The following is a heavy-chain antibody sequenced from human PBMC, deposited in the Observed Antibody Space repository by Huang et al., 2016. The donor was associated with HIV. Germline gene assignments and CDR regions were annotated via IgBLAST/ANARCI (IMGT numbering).Heavy chain of an antibody. D-gene: IGHD2-2*01. Sequence: QLQLQESGPGLVKPSETLSLTCSVSGGSISSSSYYWGWIRQPPGKGLGWIGSIYYSGSTVYNPSLKSRVTISVDTSKNQFSLRRSSVTAADTSVYYCARHMDCSSSSCLAGGHERGPFDMWGQGTMVTVSS. V-gene: IGHV4-39*01. CDR2: IYYSGST. CDR1: GGSISSSSYY. CDR3: ARHMDCSSSSCLAGGHERGPFDM. J-gene: IGHJ3*02.